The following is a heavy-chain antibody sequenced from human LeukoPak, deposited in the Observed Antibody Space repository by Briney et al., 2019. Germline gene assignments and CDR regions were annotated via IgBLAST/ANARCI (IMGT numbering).Heavy chain of an antibody. V-gene: IGHV4-61*02. D-gene: IGHD3-22*01. CDR3: ARSRIVVVSYYYMDV. CDR2: IYTSGST. Sequence: SSQTLSLTCTVSGGSISSGSYYWSWIRQPAGKGLEWIGRIYTSGSTNYNPSLKSRVTISVDTSKNQFSLKLSSVTAADTAVYYSARSRIVVVSYYYMDVWGKGTTVTVSS. J-gene: IGHJ6*03. CDR1: GGSISSGSYY.